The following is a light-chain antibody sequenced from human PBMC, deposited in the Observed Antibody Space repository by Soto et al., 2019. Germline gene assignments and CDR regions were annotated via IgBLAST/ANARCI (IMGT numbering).Light chain of an antibody. J-gene: IGKJ1*01. V-gene: IGKV3-20*01. CDR3: QQYSSSRT. CDR2: GGS. CDR1: QSVSSNH. Sequence: DIVLPQSPGTLSLSPGARATLSGRASQSVSSNHLAWYQQNPGQAPRLLIYGGSSRATGIPVRFSGSGSETDFTLTITRLEPEDFAVYYCQQYSSSRTFGQGTKVDIK.